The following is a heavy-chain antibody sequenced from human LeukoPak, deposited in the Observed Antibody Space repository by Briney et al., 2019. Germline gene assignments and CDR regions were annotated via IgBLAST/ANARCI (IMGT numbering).Heavy chain of an antibody. CDR2: ISAFNGKT. V-gene: IGHV1-18*01. CDR1: GGTFSSNA. Sequence: ASVKVSCKASGGTFSSNAIIWVRQAPGQGLEWMGWISAFNGKTHYAQKFQDRATMTTDTATSTAYMELSSLRSEDTAVYYCARGPKWLRSRRGDNWFDPWGQGTLVTVSS. D-gene: IGHD5-12*01. CDR3: ARGPKWLRSRRGDNWFDP. J-gene: IGHJ5*02.